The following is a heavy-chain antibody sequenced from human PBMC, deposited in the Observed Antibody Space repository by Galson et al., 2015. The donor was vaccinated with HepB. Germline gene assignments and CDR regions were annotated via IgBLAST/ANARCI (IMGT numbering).Heavy chain of an antibody. CDR3: ARDRGVVPAAIGYYYYMDV. D-gene: IGHD2-2*02. J-gene: IGHJ6*03. CDR1: GGSISSSNW. Sequence: TLSLTCAVSGGSISSSNWWSWVRQPPGKGLEWIGEIYHSGSTNYNPSLKSRVTISVDKSKNQFSLKLSSVTAADTAVYYCARDRGVVPAAIGYYYYMDVWGKGTTVTVSS. V-gene: IGHV4-4*02. CDR2: IYHSGST.